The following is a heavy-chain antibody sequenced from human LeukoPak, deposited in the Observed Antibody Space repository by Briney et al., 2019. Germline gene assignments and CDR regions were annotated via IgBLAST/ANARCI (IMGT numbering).Heavy chain of an antibody. CDR2: IIPIFGTA. D-gene: IGHD5-18*01. CDR3: ARDLDTAMAMGY. Sequence: ASVTVSCKASGGTFSSYAISWVRQAPGQGLEWMGGIIPIFGTANYAQKFQGRVTITADESTSTAYMELSSLRSEDTAVYYCARDLDTAMAMGYWGQGTLVTVSS. V-gene: IGHV1-69*13. J-gene: IGHJ4*02. CDR1: GGTFSSYA.